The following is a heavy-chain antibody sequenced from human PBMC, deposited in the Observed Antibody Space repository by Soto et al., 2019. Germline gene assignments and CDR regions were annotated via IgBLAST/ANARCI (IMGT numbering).Heavy chain of an antibody. CDR2: IYYSGST. D-gene: IGHD3-22*01. J-gene: IGHJ4*02. CDR3: AFDSSGYPFDY. Sequence: SETLSLTCTVSGGSISSSSYYWGWIRQPPGKGLEWIGSIYYSGSTYYNPSLKSRVTISVDTSKNQFSLKLSSVTAADTAVYYCAFDSSGYPFDYWGQGTLVTVSS. CDR1: GGSISSSSYY. V-gene: IGHV4-39*01.